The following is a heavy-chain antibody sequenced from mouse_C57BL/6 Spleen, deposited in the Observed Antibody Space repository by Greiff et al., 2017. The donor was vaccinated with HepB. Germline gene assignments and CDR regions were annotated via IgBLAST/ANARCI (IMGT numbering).Heavy chain of an antibody. J-gene: IGHJ4*01. D-gene: IGHD1-1*01. CDR3: ARLITTVVATSNYAMDY. Sequence: QVQLQQSGAELVMPGASVKLSCKASGYTFTSYWMHWVKQRPGQGLEWIGEIDPSDSYTNYNQKFKGKSTLTVDKSSSTAYMQLSSLTSEDSAVYYCARLITTVVATSNYAMDYWGQGTSVTVSS. CDR1: GYTFTSYW. V-gene: IGHV1-69*01. CDR2: IDPSDSYT.